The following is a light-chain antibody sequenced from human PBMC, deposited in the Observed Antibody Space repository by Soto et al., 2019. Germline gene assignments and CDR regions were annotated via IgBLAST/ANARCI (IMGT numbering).Light chain of an antibody. Sequence: QSALTPPRSASASHGQSVTISCTGTCNVVGAYDYVSWYQQHPGRPPKLMIYDVARWPSGVPDRFSGSKSGNTASLTISGLQAEDEADYFCCSYAGGYTYPFGTGTKVTVL. V-gene: IGLV2-11*01. CDR2: DVA. J-gene: IGLJ1*01. CDR3: CSYAGGYTYP. CDR1: CNVVGAYDY.